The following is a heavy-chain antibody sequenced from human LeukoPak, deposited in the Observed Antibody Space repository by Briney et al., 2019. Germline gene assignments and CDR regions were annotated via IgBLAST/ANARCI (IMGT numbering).Heavy chain of an antibody. CDR3: ARDRIYSSSWPIKYYYYMDV. Sequence: GGTLRLSCAASGFTFSSYAMSWVRQAPGKGLEWVSAFSGSGGGTYYADSVKGRFTISRDNAKNSLYLQMNSLRPEDTAVYYCARDRIYSSSWPIKYYYYMDVWGKGTTVTVSS. CDR1: GFTFSSYA. D-gene: IGHD6-13*01. CDR2: FSGSGGGT. J-gene: IGHJ6*03. V-gene: IGHV3-23*01.